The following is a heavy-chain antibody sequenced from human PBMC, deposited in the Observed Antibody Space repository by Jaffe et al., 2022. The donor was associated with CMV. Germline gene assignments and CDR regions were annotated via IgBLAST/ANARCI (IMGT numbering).Heavy chain of an antibody. CDR2: ISGYNGNT. CDR1: GYSFTSYG. J-gene: IGHJ5*02. D-gene: IGHD6-19*01. CDR3: ARDDALESAYSSGWHRGFDP. V-gene: IGHV1-18*01. Sequence: QVQLVQSGAEVKKPGTSVKVSCKASGYSFTSYGISWVRQAPGQGLEWMGWISGYNGNTNYAQKFQGRVTMTTDTSTSTAYMELRSLRSDDTAVYYCARDDALESAYSSGWHRGFDPWGQGTLVTVSS.